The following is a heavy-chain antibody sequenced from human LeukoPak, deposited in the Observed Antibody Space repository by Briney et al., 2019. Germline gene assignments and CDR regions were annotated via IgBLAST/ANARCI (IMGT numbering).Heavy chain of an antibody. V-gene: IGHV1-18*04. D-gene: IGHD2-15*01. J-gene: IGHJ4*02. Sequence: ASVKVSCKASGYTFTSYGISWVRQAPGQGLEWMGWISAYNGNTNCAQKLQGRVTMTTDTSTSTAYMELRSLRSDDTAVYYCAREDCSGGSCYIFDYWGQGTLVTVSS. CDR3: AREDCSGGSCYIFDY. CDR1: GYTFTSYG. CDR2: ISAYNGNT.